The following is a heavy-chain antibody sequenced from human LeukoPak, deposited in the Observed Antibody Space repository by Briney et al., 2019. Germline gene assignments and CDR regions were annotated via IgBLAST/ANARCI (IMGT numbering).Heavy chain of an antibody. J-gene: IGHJ5*01. CDR2: IYFTGTT. Sequence: SETLSLTCTVSGASISPHYWSWIRQPPGKGLEWIGYIYFTGTTYYKPSLMSRLTISVDTSKNQFSLKLSSVTAADTAVYYCARGGSYYDSWGQGTLVTVSS. V-gene: IGHV4-59*11. CDR3: ARGGSYYDS. CDR1: GASISPHY. D-gene: IGHD3-10*01.